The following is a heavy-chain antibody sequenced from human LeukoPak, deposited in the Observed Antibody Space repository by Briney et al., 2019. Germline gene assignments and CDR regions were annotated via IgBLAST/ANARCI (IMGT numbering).Heavy chain of an antibody. J-gene: IGHJ4*02. Sequence: GGSLRLSCAASGFIFDDYGMNWVRQGPGKGLEWVSGINWKGASTSYADSVKGRFTISRDNAKNSLYLQMNSLRLEDTAFYYCAREALRGGFDYWGQGILVTVSS. CDR2: INWKGAST. V-gene: IGHV3-20*04. CDR1: GFIFDDYG. CDR3: AREALRGGFDY. D-gene: IGHD4-17*01.